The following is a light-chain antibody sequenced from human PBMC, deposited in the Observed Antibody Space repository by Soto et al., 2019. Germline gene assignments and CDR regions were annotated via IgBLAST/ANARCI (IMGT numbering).Light chain of an antibody. CDR2: GIS. J-gene: IGKJ2*01. Sequence: ESVLTQSPGTLSLSPGERATLSCRASQSVTSRYFAWYQQRPGQAPRLLIYGISNRATGIPDRFSGSGSGTDFTLTISRLEPEDFVVYYCQQYSSLPHTFGQGTKVDIK. CDR1: QSVTSRY. CDR3: QQYSSLPHT. V-gene: IGKV3-20*01.